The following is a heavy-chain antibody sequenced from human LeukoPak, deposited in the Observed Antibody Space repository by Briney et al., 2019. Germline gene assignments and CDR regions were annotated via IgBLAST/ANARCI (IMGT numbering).Heavy chain of an antibody. J-gene: IGHJ5*02. CDR2: ISSSGSTI. V-gene: IGHV3-48*03. D-gene: IGHD4-23*01. CDR1: GFTFSSYE. Sequence: GGSLRLSCAASGFTFSSYEMNWVRQAPGKGLEWVSYISSSGSTIYYADSVKGRFTISRDNAKNSLYLQMNSLRAEDTAVYYCARERVTAVYNWFDPWGQGTLVTVSS. CDR3: ARERVTAVYNWFDP.